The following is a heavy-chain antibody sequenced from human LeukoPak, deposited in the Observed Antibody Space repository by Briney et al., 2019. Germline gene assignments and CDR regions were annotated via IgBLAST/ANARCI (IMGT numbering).Heavy chain of an antibody. CDR1: GFTFSTYS. D-gene: IGHD4-23*01. CDR2: IRSSSSYI. J-gene: IGHJ4*02. Sequence: GGSLRLSCAASGFTFSTYSMNWVRQAPGKGLEWVSSIRSSSSYIYYADSVKGRFTISRDNSKNTLYLQMNSLRAEDTAVYYCARDPDYGGNSGFDYWGQGTLVTVSS. V-gene: IGHV3-21*04. CDR3: ARDPDYGGNSGFDY.